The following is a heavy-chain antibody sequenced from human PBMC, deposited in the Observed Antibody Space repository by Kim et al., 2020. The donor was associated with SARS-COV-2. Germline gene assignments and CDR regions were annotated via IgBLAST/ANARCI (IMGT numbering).Heavy chain of an antibody. CDR1: GASISSSNYY. J-gene: IGHJ1*01. V-gene: IGHV4-39*01. D-gene: IGHD5-18*01. Sequence: SETLSLTCSVSGASISSSNYYWGWIRQPPGKGLEWIGSLYYSGSTYYNPSLKSRVSIFVDKSKNQFSLKLNSVTAADTAVYYCAGQVEMDTPFWGQGTLVTVSS. CDR3: AGQVEMDTPF. CDR2: LYYSGST.